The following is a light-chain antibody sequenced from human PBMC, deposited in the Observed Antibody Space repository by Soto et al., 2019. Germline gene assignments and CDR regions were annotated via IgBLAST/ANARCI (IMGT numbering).Light chain of an antibody. Sequence: EIVFTQSPATLSLSPGESATLSCRASQSVSSYLAWYQQKPGQAPRLLIYDASNRATGIPARFSGSGSGTDFTLTISSLEPEEFAMYYCQQYGSSPQTFGGGTKVEIK. CDR3: QQYGSSPQT. J-gene: IGKJ4*01. CDR1: QSVSSY. CDR2: DAS. V-gene: IGKV3-11*01.